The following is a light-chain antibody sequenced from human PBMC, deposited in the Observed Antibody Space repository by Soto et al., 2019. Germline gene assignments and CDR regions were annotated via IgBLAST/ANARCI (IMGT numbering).Light chain of an antibody. Sequence: DIQMTQAPSGMSASVGDRVTITCRASQGISNDLVWFQQKPGKVPKRLIYAASTLQSGVPSRFSGSGSGTEFTLTISSLQREDFASYYCLQHNSYPLTFGPGTKVDIK. CDR1: QGISND. V-gene: IGKV1-17*03. CDR3: LQHNSYPLT. CDR2: AAS. J-gene: IGKJ3*01.